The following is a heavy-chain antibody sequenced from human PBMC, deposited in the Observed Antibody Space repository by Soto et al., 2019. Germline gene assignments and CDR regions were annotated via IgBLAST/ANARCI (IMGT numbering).Heavy chain of an antibody. J-gene: IGHJ4*02. CDR1: GYTLTELS. V-gene: IGHV1-24*01. D-gene: IGHD3-10*01. CDR3: ATAPQQGYGGPFDY. Sequence: ASVKVSCKVSGYTLTELSMHWVRQAPGKGLEWMGGFDPEDGETIYAQKFQGRVTMTEDTSTDTAYMELSSLRSEDTAVYYCATAPQQGYGGPFDYWGQGTLVTVSS. CDR2: FDPEDGET.